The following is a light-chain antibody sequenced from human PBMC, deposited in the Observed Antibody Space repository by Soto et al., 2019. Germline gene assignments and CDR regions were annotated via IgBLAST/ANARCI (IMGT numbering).Light chain of an antibody. CDR1: QSINSF. V-gene: IGKV3-20*01. J-gene: IGKJ1*01. Sequence: EIVLTQSPGTLSLSPGEGATLSCRASQSINSFLAWYQQRRGQAPRLLIHGASNRATGIPDRFSGSGSGTDFTLTISRLEPEDFAVYYCQQYGGSPRKFGQGTRWIS. CDR2: GAS. CDR3: QQYGGSPRK.